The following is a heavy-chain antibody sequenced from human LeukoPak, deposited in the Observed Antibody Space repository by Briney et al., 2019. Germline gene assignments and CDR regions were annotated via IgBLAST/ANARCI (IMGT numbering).Heavy chain of an antibody. J-gene: IGHJ5*02. CDR1: GGSISSDY. CDR2: IYYSGST. V-gene: IGHV4-59*08. CDR3: ARNRYYYGSGNYGVPNWFDP. D-gene: IGHD3-10*01. Sequence: SQTLSLTCTVSGGSISSDYWTWIRQPPGKGLEWIGYIYYSGSTNYNPSLKSRVTISVDTSKNQFSLKLSSVTVADTAVYYCARNRYYYGSGNYGVPNWFDPWGQGTLVTVSS.